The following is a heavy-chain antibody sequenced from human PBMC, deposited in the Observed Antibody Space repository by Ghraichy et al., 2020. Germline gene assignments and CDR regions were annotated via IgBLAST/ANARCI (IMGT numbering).Heavy chain of an antibody. D-gene: IGHD1-1*01. J-gene: IGHJ4*02. V-gene: IGHV3-7*01. CDR1: GFPFSTYW. CDR2: IKEDGSEI. CDR3: ARRVQLKTWNPADY. Sequence: GESLNISCVASGFPFSTYWMSWARQAPGKGLEWVANIKEDGSEIYYLDSVKGRFTSSRDNARNSLYLQMTSLRVEDTAVYYCARRVQLKTWNPADYWGQGTLVTVSS.